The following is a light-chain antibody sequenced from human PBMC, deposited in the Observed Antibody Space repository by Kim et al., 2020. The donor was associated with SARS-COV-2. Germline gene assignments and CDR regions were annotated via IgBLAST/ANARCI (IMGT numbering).Light chain of an antibody. CDR3: QSYDSSLSGVV. J-gene: IGLJ7*01. CDR2: DNS. V-gene: IGLV1-40*01. Sequence: QSVLTQPPSVSGSPGQTVTISCTGTSSNIGACYDVHWYQQLPGTAPKLLIYDNSNRPSGVPDRFSGSKSGTSASLAITGLQAEDEADYYCQSYDSSLSGVVFGGGTQLTVL. CDR1: SSNIGACYD.